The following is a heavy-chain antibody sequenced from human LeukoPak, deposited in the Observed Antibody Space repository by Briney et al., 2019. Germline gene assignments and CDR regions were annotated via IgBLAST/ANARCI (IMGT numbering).Heavy chain of an antibody. CDR1: GFTFSNYW. V-gene: IGHV3-74*01. CDR3: ARVMYYYASGSLVVYYFDS. J-gene: IGHJ4*02. D-gene: IGHD3-10*01. CDR2: ISSDGSTA. Sequence: GGSLRLSCAASGFTFSNYWMHWVRQAPGKGLVWVSRISSDGSTATYADSVKGRFTISRDNANNTLYLQMNILRAEDTAIYYCARVMYYYASGSLVVYYFDSWGQGTLVTVSS.